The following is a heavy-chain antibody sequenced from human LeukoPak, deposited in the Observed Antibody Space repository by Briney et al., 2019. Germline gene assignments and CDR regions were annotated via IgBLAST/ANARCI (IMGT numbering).Heavy chain of an antibody. CDR3: ATTPPRESVRYFDL. V-gene: IGHV3-21*01. CDR2: ISETSNYI. CDR1: GFSFNNSG. D-gene: IGHD3-10*01. J-gene: IGHJ2*01. Sequence: KPGGSLRLSCAASGFSFNNSGMHWVRQPPGKGLEWVSFISETSNYIYYADSVKGRFTISRDNAKNSLYLQMNSLRAEDTAVYYCATTPPRESVRYFDLWGRGTLVTVSS.